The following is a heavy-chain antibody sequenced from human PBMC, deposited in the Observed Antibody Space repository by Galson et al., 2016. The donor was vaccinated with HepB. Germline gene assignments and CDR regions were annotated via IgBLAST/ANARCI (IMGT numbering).Heavy chain of an antibody. J-gene: IGHJ4*02. Sequence: QSGAEVKKPGESLTISCTASGYPFTGYFIHWMRQAPGQGLEWMGWINPSTGDTNYAQRFQGWVTMTRDTSISTVYMELTSLTSDDTAMYYCARGPSTGAYDYWGQGTLVTVSS. CDR2: INPSTGDT. V-gene: IGHV1-2*04. CDR3: ARGPSTGAYDY. D-gene: IGHD2-8*02. CDR1: GYPFTGYF.